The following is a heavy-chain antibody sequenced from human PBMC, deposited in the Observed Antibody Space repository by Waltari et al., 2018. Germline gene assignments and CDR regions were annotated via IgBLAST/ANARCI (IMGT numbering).Heavy chain of an antibody. CDR3: ARGGHVDWLPPDY. CDR2: IHTDGSGT. D-gene: IGHD3-9*01. J-gene: IGHJ4*02. V-gene: IGHV3-74*01. Sequence: EVQLVESGGDLVQPGGSLRLSCAASGFRFSRFWMTWVRQAPGKGLVWVSRIHTDGSGTRYADSVEGRFTISRDNTKNTLYLQMNSLRVEDTAVYYCARGGHVDWLPPDYWGQGTLVTVSS. CDR1: GFRFSRFW.